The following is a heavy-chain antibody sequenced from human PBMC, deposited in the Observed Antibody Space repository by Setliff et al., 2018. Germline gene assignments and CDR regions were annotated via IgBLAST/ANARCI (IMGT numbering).Heavy chain of an antibody. D-gene: IGHD3-22*01. Sequence: SETLSLTCNVSGASVSSHYWDWIRQPPGKGLEWIGFISYSGITTYNPSLKSRVTISVDTSKNQFSLKLSSVTAADTAVYYCARGWSTMIVVVITGYFDLWGRGTLVTVSS. J-gene: IGHJ2*01. V-gene: IGHV4-59*02. CDR2: ISYSGIT. CDR1: GASVSSHY. CDR3: ARGWSTMIVVVITGYFDL.